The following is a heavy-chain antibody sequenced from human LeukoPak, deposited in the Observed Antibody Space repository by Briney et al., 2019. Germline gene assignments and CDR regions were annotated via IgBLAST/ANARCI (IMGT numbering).Heavy chain of an antibody. V-gene: IGHV4-34*01. J-gene: IGHJ6*03. CDR2: INHSGST. D-gene: IGHD2-2*01. CDR1: GGSFSGYY. CDR3: ARGHECSSTSCSEFYYYYYMDV. Sequence: PSETLSLTCAVYGGSFSGYYWGWIRQPPGKGLEWIGEINHSGSTNYNPSLKSRVTISVDTSKNQFSLKLSSVTAADTAVYYCARGHECSSTSCSEFYYYYYMDVWGKGTTVTVSS.